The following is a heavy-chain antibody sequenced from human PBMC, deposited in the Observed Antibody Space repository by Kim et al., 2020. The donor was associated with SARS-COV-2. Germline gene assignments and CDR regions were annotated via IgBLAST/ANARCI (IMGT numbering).Heavy chain of an antibody. D-gene: IGHD6-13*01. V-gene: IGHV4-39*01. CDR3: ARRGSFPYNWFDP. J-gene: IGHJ5*02. CDR2: IYYSGSA. CDR1: GGSIGSNTYY. Sequence: SETLSLTCTVSGGSIGSNTYYWGWIRQPPGKGLEYIGSIYYSGSAYYNPSLKSRVTMSVDTSKNQFSLKLSSVTAADTAVYYCARRGSFPYNWFDPWGQG.